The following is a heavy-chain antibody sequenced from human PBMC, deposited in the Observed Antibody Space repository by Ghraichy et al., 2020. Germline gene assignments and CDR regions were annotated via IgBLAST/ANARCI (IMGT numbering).Heavy chain of an antibody. Sequence: SETLSLTCTVSGGSISSYYWSWIRQPAGKGLEWIGRIYTSGSTNYNPSLKSRVTMSVDTSKNQFSLKLSSVTAADTAVYYCARDQLNIVATIYWYFVLWGRATLLTVSS. V-gene: IGHV4-4*07. J-gene: IGHJ2*01. D-gene: IGHD5-12*01. CDR1: GGSISSYY. CDR2: IYTSGST. CDR3: ARDQLNIVATIYWYFVL.